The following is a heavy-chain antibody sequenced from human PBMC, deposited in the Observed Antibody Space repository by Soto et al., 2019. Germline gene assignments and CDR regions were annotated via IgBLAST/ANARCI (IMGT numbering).Heavy chain of an antibody. J-gene: IGHJ4*02. Sequence: PGGSLRLSCVASGRTCSGDSISWVRQAPGKGLEWVSYISGSSKTIHYADSVKGRFTISRDNAKYSVYLQMNSLRDEDMAVYYCARDKNWAFDYWGQGALVTVSS. CDR2: ISGSSKTI. CDR1: GRTCSGDS. CDR3: ARDKNWAFDY. D-gene: IGHD7-27*01. V-gene: IGHV3-48*02.